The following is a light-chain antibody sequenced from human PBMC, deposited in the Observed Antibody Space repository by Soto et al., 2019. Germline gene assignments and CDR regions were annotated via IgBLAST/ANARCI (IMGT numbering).Light chain of an antibody. CDR1: QSVNNY. V-gene: IGKV3-11*01. CDR2: DAS. J-gene: IGKJ1*01. Sequence: IVLTQSPATLSLSPGERATISYGASQSVNNYLAWYQQRPGQAPRLLIYDASNRATGIPARFSGSGSGTDFTLTISSLEPEDFAVYYCHQYGVSPGTFGQGTKVDIK. CDR3: HQYGVSPGT.